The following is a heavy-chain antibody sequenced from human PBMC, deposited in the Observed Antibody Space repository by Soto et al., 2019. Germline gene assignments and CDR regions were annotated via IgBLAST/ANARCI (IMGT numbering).Heavy chain of an antibody. Sequence: ASVKVSCKASGYTFTDYALHWVRQAPGQRLEWMGWMNAGVGNTLYSQKLKGRITITRNTSSSTAYIELNSLRSEDTAVYYFARVVGVGLRYFDWLFSAGNDYYYYMDVWGKGTTVTVSS. CDR3: ARVVGVGLRYFDWLFSAGNDYYYYMDV. V-gene: IGHV1-3*01. CDR2: MNAGVGNT. J-gene: IGHJ6*03. D-gene: IGHD3-9*01. CDR1: GYTFTDYA.